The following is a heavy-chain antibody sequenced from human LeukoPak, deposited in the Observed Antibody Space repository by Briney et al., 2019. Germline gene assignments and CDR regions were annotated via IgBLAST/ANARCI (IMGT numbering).Heavy chain of an antibody. CDR1: GDSISSSY. J-gene: IGHJ4*02. CDR3: ARPRGDGYNFHY. D-gene: IGHD5-24*01. V-gene: IGHV4-59*12. Sequence: PSETLSLTCTVSGDSISSSYWSWIRQPPGKGLEWIGYIYYSGSTNYNPSLKSRVTISVDTSKNQFSLKLSSVTAADTAVYYCARPRGDGYNFHYRGQGTLVTVSS. CDR2: IYYSGST.